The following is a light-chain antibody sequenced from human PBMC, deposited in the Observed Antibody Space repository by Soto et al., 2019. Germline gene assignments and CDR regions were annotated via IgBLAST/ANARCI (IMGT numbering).Light chain of an antibody. CDR1: QSIRRW. CDR2: AAS. V-gene: IGKV1-39*01. CDR3: QQSYTTPWT. J-gene: IGKJ1*01. Sequence: DIQMTQSPSMLSASVGDRVTIACRASQSIRRWLAWYQQKPGKAPKLLMYAASSLQRGVPSRFSGSGSGTHFTLTISSLQPEDFATYYCQQSYTTPWTFGQGTKVDIK.